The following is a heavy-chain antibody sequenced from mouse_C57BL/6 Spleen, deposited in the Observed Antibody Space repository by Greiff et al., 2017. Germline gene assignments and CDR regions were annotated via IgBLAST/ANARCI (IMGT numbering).Heavy chain of an antibody. Sequence: EVKLMESGGGLVQPGGSMKLSCVASGFTFGNYWMNWVRQSPEKGLEWVAQIRLKSDNYATHYAESVKGRLTISRDDSKSSVYLQMNNLRAEDTGIYYCTYYGSTPFAYWGQGTLVTVSA. D-gene: IGHD1-1*01. V-gene: IGHV6-3*01. CDR2: IRLKSDNYAT. CDR1: GFTFGNYW. J-gene: IGHJ3*01. CDR3: TYYGSTPFAY.